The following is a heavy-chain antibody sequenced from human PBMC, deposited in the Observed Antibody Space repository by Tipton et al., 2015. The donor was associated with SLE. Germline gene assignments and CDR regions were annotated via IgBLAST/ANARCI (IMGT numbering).Heavy chain of an antibody. CDR1: GFTFSDYY. D-gene: IGHD1-1*01. CDR3: ARDLPKEVERRYFDY. V-gene: IGHV3-11*04. CDR2: ISNSGSII. J-gene: IGHJ4*02. Sequence: SLRLSCAASGFTFSDYYMSWIRQAPGKGLEWVSYISNSGSIIYYADSVKGRFTISRDNAKNSLYLQMNSLRAEDTAVYYCARDLPKEVERRYFDYWGQGTLVTVSS.